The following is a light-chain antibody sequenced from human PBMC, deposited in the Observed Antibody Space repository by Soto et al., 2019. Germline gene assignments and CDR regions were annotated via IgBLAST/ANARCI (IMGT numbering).Light chain of an antibody. Sequence: QSVLTQPASVSGSPGQSITISCTGTSSDIGTYNFVSWYQQHPGKAPKLMIYEVSKRPSGVSIRFSGSKSGNTASLTISGLQAEDEADYHCCSYVGTYVVFGGGTQLTVL. CDR3: CSYVGTYVV. CDR2: EVS. V-gene: IGLV2-23*02. J-gene: IGLJ2*01. CDR1: SSDIGTYNF.